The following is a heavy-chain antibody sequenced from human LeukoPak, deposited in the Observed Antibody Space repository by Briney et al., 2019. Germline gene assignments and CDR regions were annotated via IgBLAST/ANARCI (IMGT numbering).Heavy chain of an antibody. CDR2: VYYSGST. D-gene: IGHD5-18*01. CDR1: GGSISSYY. CDR3: ARSGYSYGADAVDI. J-gene: IGHJ3*02. V-gene: IGHV4-59*01. Sequence: SETLSLTCTVSGGSISSYYWSWIRQPPGKGLEWIGYVYYSGSTNYNPSLKSRVTTSVDTSKKQFSLKLSSVTAADTAVYYCARSGYSYGADAVDIWGQGTMVTVSS.